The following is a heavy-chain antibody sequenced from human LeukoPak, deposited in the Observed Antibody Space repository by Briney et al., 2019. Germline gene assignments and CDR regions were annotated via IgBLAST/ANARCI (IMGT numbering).Heavy chain of an antibody. V-gene: IGHV3-74*01. CDR3: ARDPSSMAGYFDY. CDR1: GFTFRSYW. D-gene: IGHD5-24*01. CDR2: LISDGIKI. J-gene: IGHJ4*03. Sequence: GGSLRLSCAASGFTFRSYWMHWVRPAPGKGLVWVLCLISDGIKITYAHSVTGCLTISRDNAKNTLYLQMNSLTAEDTAVYYCARDPSSMAGYFDYCGLGTLVTVSS.